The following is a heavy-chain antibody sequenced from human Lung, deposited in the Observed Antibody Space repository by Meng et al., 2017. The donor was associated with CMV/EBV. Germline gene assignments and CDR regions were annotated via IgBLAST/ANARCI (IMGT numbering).Heavy chain of an antibody. CDR2: ISSGSTSK. CDR3: ASSGYYYDRTDYYPPDF. V-gene: IGHV3-11*01. D-gene: IGHD3-22*01. J-gene: IGHJ4*02. CDR1: GFNFNDYS. Sequence: GGSLRLSXSASGFNFNDYSMTWVRQVPGRGLEWISFISSGSTSKYYSDSVRGRFTISRDNFKNSLFLQMSGLTADDTAVYYCASSGYYYDRTDYYPPDFWGQGTRVTVSS.